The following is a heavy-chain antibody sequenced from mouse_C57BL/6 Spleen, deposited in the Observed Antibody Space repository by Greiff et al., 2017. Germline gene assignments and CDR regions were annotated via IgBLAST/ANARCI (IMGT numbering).Heavy chain of an antibody. D-gene: IGHD3-2*02. CDR2: LDPSDSYT. CDR3: ASSEGSSYVGYFDD. J-gene: IGHJ2*01. V-gene: IGHV1-69*01. Sequence: QVQLQQPGAELVMPGASVKLSCKASGYTFTSYWMHWVKQRPGQGLEWIGELDPSDSYTNYNQKFKGKSTLTVAKSSSTAYMPLSSLASEDSAVYYCASSEGSSYVGYFDDWGQGTTLTVSS. CDR1: GYTFTSYW.